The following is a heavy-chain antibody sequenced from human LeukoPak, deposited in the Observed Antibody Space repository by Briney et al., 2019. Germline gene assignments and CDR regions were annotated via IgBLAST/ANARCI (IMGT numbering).Heavy chain of an antibody. J-gene: IGHJ4*02. CDR2: ISAYNGNT. D-gene: IGHD3-10*01. CDR1: GYTFTSYG. V-gene: IGHV1-18*01. CDR3: RITMVRGVIQFDY. Sequence: ASVKVSCKASGYTFTSYGISWVRHAPGQGLELMGWISAYNGNTNYAQKLQGRVTMTTDTSTSTAYMELRSLRSDDTAVYYCRITMVRGVIQFDYWGQGTLVTVSS.